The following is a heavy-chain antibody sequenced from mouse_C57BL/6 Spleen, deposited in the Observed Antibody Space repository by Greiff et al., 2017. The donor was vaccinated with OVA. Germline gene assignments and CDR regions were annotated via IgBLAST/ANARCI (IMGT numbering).Heavy chain of an antibody. CDR1: GYTFTSYW. J-gene: IGHJ2*01. Sequence: VQLQQPGAELVKPGASVKLSCKASGYTFTSYWMHWVKQRPGQGLEWIGMIHPNSGSTNYNEKFKSKATLTVDKSSSTAYMQLSSLTSEDSAVYYCADYDYDVGLDYWGQGTTLTVSS. CDR2: IHPNSGST. D-gene: IGHD2-4*01. CDR3: ADYDYDVGLDY. V-gene: IGHV1-64*01.